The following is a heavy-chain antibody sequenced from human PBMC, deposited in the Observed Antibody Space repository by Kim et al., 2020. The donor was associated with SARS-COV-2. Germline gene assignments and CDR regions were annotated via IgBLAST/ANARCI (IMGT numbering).Heavy chain of an antibody. J-gene: IGHJ4*02. V-gene: IGHV3-23*01. CDR1: GFTFSSYA. D-gene: IGHD6-19*01. CDR3: AKVRIPSLGSGWSPAYFDY. CDR2: ISGSGGST. Sequence: GGSLRLSCAASGFTFSSYAMSWVRQAPGKGLEWVSAISGSGGSTYYADSVKGRFTISRDNSKNTLYLQMNSLRAEDTAVYYCAKVRIPSLGSGWSPAYFDYWGQGTLVTVSS.